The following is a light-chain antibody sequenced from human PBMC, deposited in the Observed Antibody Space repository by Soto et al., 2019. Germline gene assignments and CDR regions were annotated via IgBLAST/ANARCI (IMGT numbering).Light chain of an antibody. V-gene: IGKV1-27*01. CDR1: QGISNY. CDR3: QKYNSAPFT. J-gene: IGKJ3*01. CDR2: AAS. Sequence: DIQMTQSPSSLSASVGDRVAITCRARQGISNYLAWYQQKPGKVPKLLIYAASTLQSGVPSRFSGSGSGTDFTLTISSLQPEDVATYYFQKYNSAPFTFGPGTKVDIK.